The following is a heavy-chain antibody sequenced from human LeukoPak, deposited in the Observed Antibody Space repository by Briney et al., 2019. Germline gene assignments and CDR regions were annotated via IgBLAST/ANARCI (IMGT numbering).Heavy chain of an antibody. V-gene: IGHV4-39*01. J-gene: IGHJ4*02. D-gene: IGHD1-26*01. CDR1: GGSISSSSYY. CDR3: ARHGSSLSFDY. Sequence: PSETLSLTCTVSGGSISSSSYYWGWIRQPPGKGLEWIGSIYYSGSTYYNPSPKSRVTISVDTSKNQFSLKLSSVTAADTAVYYCARHGSSLSFDYWGQGTLVTVSS. CDR2: IYYSGST.